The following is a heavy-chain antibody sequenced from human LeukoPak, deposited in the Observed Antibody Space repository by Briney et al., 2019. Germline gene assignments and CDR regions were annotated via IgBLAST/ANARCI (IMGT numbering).Heavy chain of an antibody. CDR3: ANSDY. V-gene: IGHV3-30*18. J-gene: IGHJ4*02. CDR1: GFTFSSCG. CDR2: ISYDGSNK. Sequence: GGSLRLSCAASGFTFSSCGMHWVRQAPGKGLEWVAVISYDGSNKYYADSVKGRFTISRDNSKNTLYLQMNSLRAEDTAVYYCANSDYWGQGTLVTVSS.